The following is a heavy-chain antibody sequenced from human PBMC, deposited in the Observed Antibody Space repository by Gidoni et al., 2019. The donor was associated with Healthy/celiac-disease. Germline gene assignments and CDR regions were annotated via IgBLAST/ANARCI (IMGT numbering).Heavy chain of an antibody. J-gene: IGHJ6*02. CDR2: IWYDGSNK. V-gene: IGHV3-33*01. D-gene: IGHD3-16*01. CDR1: GFTFSSYG. CDR3: ARAPRQGGGYYGMDV. Sequence: QVQLVESGGGVVQPGRSLRLSCAASGFTFSSYGMHWVRQAPGKGLEWVAVIWYDGSNKYYADSVKGRFTSSRDNSKNTLYLQMNSLRAEDTAVYYCARAPRQGGGYYGMDVWGQGTTVTVSS.